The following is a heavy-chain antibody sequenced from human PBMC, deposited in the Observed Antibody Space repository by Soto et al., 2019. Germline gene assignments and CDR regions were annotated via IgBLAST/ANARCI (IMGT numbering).Heavy chain of an antibody. CDR2: IYHSGST. D-gene: IGHD4-17*01. CDR1: GGSISSGGYS. J-gene: IGHJ6*02. V-gene: IGHV4-30-2*01. CDR3: ARVHTTVTNNAYYYYGMDV. Sequence: QLQLQESGSGLVKPSQTLSLTCAVSGGSISSGGYSWSWIRQPPGKGLEWIGYIYHSGSTYYNPSLKSRVTISVDRSKNQFSLKLSSVTAADTAVYYCARVHTTVTNNAYYYYGMDVWGQGTTVTVSS.